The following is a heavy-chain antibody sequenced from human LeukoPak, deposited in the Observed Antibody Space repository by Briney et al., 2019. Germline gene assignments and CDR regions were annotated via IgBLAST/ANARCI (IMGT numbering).Heavy chain of an antibody. V-gene: IGHV3-7*05. J-gene: IGHJ4*02. CDR2: IKEDGREK. Sequence: GGSLRLSCAASGFTFSTYCMSWVRRAPGKGLEWVANIKEDGREKYYVDSVKGRFTISRDNAKKSLFLQMNSLRAEDTAVYYCARDSGLTTVTTYWDYWGQGTLVTASS. CDR3: ARDSGLTTVTTYWDY. D-gene: IGHD4-17*01. CDR1: GFTFSTYC.